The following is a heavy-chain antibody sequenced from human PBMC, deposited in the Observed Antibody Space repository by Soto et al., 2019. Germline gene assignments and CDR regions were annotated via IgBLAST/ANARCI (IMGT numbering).Heavy chain of an antibody. CDR1: GFTLSSYG. CDR2: ISYDGSNK. CDR3: AKDQRRQWLPGIDY. D-gene: IGHD6-19*01. J-gene: IGHJ4*02. V-gene: IGHV3-30*18. Sequence: XGSLILSCAAAGFTLSSYGMHWVRQAPGKGLEWVAVISYDGSNKYYADSVKGRFTISRDNSKNTLYLQMNSLRAEDTAVYYCAKDQRRQWLPGIDYWGQGTLVTVSS.